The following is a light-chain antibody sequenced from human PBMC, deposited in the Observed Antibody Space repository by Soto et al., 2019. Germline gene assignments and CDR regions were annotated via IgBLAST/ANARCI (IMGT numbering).Light chain of an antibody. CDR1: QSISSW. J-gene: IGKJ1*01. V-gene: IGKV1-5*03. Sequence: DIQMTQSPSTLSASVGGTVIITCRASQSISSWLAWYQHRPGMAPKLLIYKESTLQSGVPSRFSGTGYGTEFTLTISRLQPDDSATYYCQQYDVLSTFGQGTKVDIK. CDR3: QQYDVLST. CDR2: KES.